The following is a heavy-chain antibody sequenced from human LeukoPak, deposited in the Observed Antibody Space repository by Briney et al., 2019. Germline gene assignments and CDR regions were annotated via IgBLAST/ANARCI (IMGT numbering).Heavy chain of an antibody. CDR3: AKDRSEYTAAGIFD. CDR2: ISGSGGST. D-gene: IGHD6-13*01. Sequence: GGSLRLSCAASGFTCSSYAMSWVRQAPGRGLEWVSAISGSGGSTYYADSVKGRFTISRDNSKNTLYLQMNSLRAEDTAVYYCAKDRSEYTAAGIFDWGQGTLVTVSS. J-gene: IGHJ4*02. V-gene: IGHV3-23*01. CDR1: GFTCSSYA.